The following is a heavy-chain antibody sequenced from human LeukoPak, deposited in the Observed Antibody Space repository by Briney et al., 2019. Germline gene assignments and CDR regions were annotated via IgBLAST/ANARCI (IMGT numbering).Heavy chain of an antibody. Sequence: PGGSLRLSCAASGFTFSSYSMNWVRQAPGKGLEWVSSISSSSSYIYYADSVKGRFTISRDNAKNSLYLQMNSLRAEDTAVYYCAKERAIPKEYYFDYWGQGTLVTVSS. J-gene: IGHJ4*02. V-gene: IGHV3-21*04. CDR2: ISSSSSYI. CDR1: GFTFSSYS. CDR3: AKERAIPKEYYFDY.